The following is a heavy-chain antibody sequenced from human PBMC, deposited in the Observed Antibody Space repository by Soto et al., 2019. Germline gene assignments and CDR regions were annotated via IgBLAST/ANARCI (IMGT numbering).Heavy chain of an antibody. D-gene: IGHD3-10*01. CDR2: IIPLFGTT. V-gene: IGHV1-69*01. Sequence: QVQVVQSGVEVRRPGSSVKVSCKACGDTFKNCVISWGRQAPGQGLEWMGGIIPLFGTTDFAQRFQGRLTITTDESTTTAYMELSRLSSEDTSTYYCAAQLGFGKLSVVWGQGTTVIVSS. CDR1: GDTFKNCV. CDR3: AAQLGFGKLSVV. J-gene: IGHJ6*02.